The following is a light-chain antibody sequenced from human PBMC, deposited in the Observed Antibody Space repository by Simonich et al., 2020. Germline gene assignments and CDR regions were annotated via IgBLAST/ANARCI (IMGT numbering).Light chain of an antibody. CDR2: EGS. J-gene: IGLJ3*02. V-gene: IGLV2-23*01. CDR1: SSDVGGYKY. Sequence: QSALTQPASVSGSPGQSITISCTGTSSDVGGYKYVSWDQQHPGKAPKLMIYEGSKRPSGVSIRFSGSKSGNTASLTISGLQAEDEADYYCCSYAGSSTLVFGGGTKLTVL. CDR3: CSYAGSSTLV.